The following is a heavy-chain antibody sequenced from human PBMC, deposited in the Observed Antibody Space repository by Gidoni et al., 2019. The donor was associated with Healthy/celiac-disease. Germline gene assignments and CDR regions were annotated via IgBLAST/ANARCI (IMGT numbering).Heavy chain of an antibody. CDR3: AKDQPSIAAAGFAFDI. V-gene: IGHV3-23*01. D-gene: IGHD6-13*01. J-gene: IGHJ3*02. CDR2: ISGSDDST. CDR1: GFTFSSYA. Sequence: EVQLLESGGGLAQPGGSLRLSCAASGFTFSSYAMSWVRQAPGKGLEWVSAISGSDDSTFYADSVRGRFTISRDNSKNTLFLQMNSLRADDTAVYYCAKDQPSIAAAGFAFDIWGQGTMVTVSS.